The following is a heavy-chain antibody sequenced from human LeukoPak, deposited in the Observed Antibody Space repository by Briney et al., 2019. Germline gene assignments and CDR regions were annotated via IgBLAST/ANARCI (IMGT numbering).Heavy chain of an antibody. CDR2: ISYDGSNK. V-gene: IGHV3-30*03. CDR3: VGWSDY. CDR1: GXTFSTFG. J-gene: IGHJ4*02. Sequence: GGSLRLSCAASGXTFSTFGVHWVRQAPGKGLEWVAVISYDGSNKNYEDSVKGRFTISRDSSKNMLFLQMNSLRAEDTAVYYCVGWSDYWGQGTLVTVSS. D-gene: IGHD2-15*01.